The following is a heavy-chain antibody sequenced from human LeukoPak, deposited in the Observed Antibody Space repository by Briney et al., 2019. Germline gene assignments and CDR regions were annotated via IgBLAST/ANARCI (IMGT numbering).Heavy chain of an antibody. CDR1: GVTFSSYC. V-gene: IGHV3-21*01. CDR3: ARDSRMDV. CDR2: ISSSSSYI. Sequence: PGGSLRLSCAPSGVTFSSYCKNRVRQDPPPRLEWVSSISSSSSYIYYADSVKGRFTISRDNAKNSLYLQMNSLRAEDTAVYYCARDSRMDVWGQGTTVTVSS. J-gene: IGHJ6*02.